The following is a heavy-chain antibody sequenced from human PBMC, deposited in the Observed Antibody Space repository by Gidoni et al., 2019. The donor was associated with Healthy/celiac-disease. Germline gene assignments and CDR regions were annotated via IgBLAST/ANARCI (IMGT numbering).Heavy chain of an antibody. Sequence: EVQLLESGGGLVQPGGSLRLSCAASGFTFSSYAMSWVRQAPGKGLEWVSAISGSGGSTYYADSVKGRFTISRDNSKNTLYLQMNSLRAEDTAVYYCAKDMYYYDSSGYYYARDWYFDLWGRGTLVTVSS. CDR3: AKDMYYYDSSGYYYARDWYFDL. J-gene: IGHJ2*01. CDR2: ISGSGGST. D-gene: IGHD3-22*01. V-gene: IGHV3-23*01. CDR1: GFTFSSYA.